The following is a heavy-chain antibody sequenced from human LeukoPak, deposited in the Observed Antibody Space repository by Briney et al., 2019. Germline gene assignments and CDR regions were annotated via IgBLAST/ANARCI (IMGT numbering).Heavy chain of an antibody. CDR2: ITTSDGNT. V-gene: IGHV3-23*01. D-gene: IGHD3-3*01. Sequence: GGSLRLSCAASGFTFSSYTMSWVRQAPGKGLEWVSTITTSDGNTYYAGSVKGRFTVSRDNSKNTLFLQMDSLRAEDTAVYYCARDRAWNYFDYWGQGTLVTVSS. CDR3: ARDRAWNYFDY. J-gene: IGHJ4*02. CDR1: GFTFSSYT.